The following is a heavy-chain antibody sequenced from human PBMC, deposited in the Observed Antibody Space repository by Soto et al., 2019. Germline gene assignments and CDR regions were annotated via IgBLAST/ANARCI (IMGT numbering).Heavy chain of an antibody. CDR2: IYYSGST. J-gene: IGHJ6*03. Sequence: SETLSLTCTVSGGSIGSGCYYWSWIRQHPGKGLEWIGYIYYSGSTYYNPPLKSRVTISVDTSKNQFSLKLSSVTAADTAVYYCARFSNRVQRPRHNQNYYYYMDVWGKGTTVTVSS. V-gene: IGHV4-31*03. CDR3: ARFSNRVQRPRHNQNYYYYMDV. D-gene: IGHD6-25*01. CDR1: GGSIGSGCYY.